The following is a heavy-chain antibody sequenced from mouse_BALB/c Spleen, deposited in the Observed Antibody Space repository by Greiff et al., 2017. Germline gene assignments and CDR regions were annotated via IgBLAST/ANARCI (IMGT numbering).Heavy chain of an antibody. Sequence: EVKLEESGGGLVKPGGSLKLSCAASGFTFSDYYMYWVRQTPEKRLEWVATISDGGSYTYYPDSVKGRFTISRDNAKNNLYLQMSSLKSEDTAMYYCARDWGTTAYWYFDVWGAGTTVTVSS. CDR1: GFTFSDYY. CDR3: ARDWGTTAYWYFDV. J-gene: IGHJ1*01. CDR2: ISDGGSYT. D-gene: IGHD1-2*01. V-gene: IGHV5-4*02.